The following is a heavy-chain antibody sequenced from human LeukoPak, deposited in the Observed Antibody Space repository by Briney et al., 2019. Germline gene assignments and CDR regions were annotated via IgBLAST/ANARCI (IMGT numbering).Heavy chain of an antibody. CDR2: MNPNSGNT. CDR1: GYTFAGYY. D-gene: IGHD3-10*01. CDR3: ARDGGSGSYYNGGY. V-gene: IGHV1-8*02. Sequence: ASVKVSCKASGYTFAGYYMHWVRQAPGQGLEWMGWMNPNSGNTGYAQKFQGRVTMTRNTSISTAYMELSSLRSDDTAVYYCARDGGSGSYYNGGYWGQGTLVTVAS. J-gene: IGHJ4*02.